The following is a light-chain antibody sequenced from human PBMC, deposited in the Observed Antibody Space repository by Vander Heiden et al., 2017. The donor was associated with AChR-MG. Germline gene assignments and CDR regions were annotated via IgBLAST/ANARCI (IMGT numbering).Light chain of an antibody. CDR3: SSRDSSGNLVV. CDR1: SLRSYY. Sequence: SSELTQVPAESVALGQTVRHTCPGDSLRSYYASWYQQKPGQAPILVIYGKNNRPSGIPDRFSGSSSGKTASLTITGAQAEDEADYYCSSRDSSGNLVVFGGGTKLTVL. V-gene: IGLV3-19*01. CDR2: GKN. J-gene: IGLJ2*01.